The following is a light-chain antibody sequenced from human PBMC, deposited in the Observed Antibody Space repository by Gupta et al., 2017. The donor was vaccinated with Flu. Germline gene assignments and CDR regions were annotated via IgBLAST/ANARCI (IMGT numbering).Light chain of an antibody. CDR1: QSVNSNY. CDR3: QQYGTSPPYS. CDR2: GAS. V-gene: IGKV3-20*01. J-gene: IGKJ2*03. Sequence: EXVXXXSXXXLSXSXXXRATLSCRASQSVNSNYLAWYQQKRGQAPRVLIYGASSRATGIPDRFSGSGSGTDFTLTISRLEPEDFAVYYCQQYGTSPPYSFGQGTKLEIK.